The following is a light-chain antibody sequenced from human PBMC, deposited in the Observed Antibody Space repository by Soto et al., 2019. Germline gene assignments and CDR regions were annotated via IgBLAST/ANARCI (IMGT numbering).Light chain of an antibody. V-gene: IGKV1-39*01. CDR2: AAS. J-gene: IGKJ1*01. CDR3: QPSYSTLWT. CDR1: QSISSY. Sequence: DIQMTQSPSSLSASVGDRVTITCRASQSISSYLNWYQQKPGKAPKLLIYAASSLQSGVPSRFSGSGSGTDFTLTISSLQPEDFATYYCQPSYSTLWTCGQGTKVEIK.